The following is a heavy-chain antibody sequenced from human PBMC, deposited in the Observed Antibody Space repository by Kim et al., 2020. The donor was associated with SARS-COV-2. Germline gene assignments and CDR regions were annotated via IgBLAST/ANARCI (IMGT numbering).Heavy chain of an antibody. CDR3: AKGDCSGGSCYSGWYFDL. V-gene: IGHV3-30*18. D-gene: IGHD2-15*01. CDR1: GFTFSSYG. J-gene: IGHJ2*01. CDR2: ISYDGSNK. Sequence: GGSLRLSCAASGFTFSSYGMHWVRQAPGKGLEWVAVISYDGSNKYYADSVKGRFTISRDNSKNTLYLQMNSLRAEDTAVYYCAKGDCSGGSCYSGWYFDLWGRGTLVTVSS.